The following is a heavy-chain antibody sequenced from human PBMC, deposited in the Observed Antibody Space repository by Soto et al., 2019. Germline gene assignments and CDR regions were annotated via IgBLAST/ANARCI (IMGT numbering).Heavy chain of an antibody. D-gene: IGHD6-19*01. CDR1: GYSFTSYW. CDR3: ARHGGVAGTPQYYYMDV. Sequence: GESLKISCKGSGYSFTSYWIGWGRQMPGKGLEWMGIIYPGESDTRYSPSFQGQVTISADKSISIAYLQWSSLKASDTAIYYCARHGGVAGTPQYYYMDVWGKGTTVTVSS. V-gene: IGHV5-51*01. J-gene: IGHJ6*03. CDR2: IYPGESDT.